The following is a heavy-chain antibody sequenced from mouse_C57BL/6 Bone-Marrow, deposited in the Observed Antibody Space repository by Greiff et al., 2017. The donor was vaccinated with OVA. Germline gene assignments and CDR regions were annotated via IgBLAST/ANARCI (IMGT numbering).Heavy chain of an antibody. V-gene: IGHV1-69*01. J-gene: IGHJ3*01. D-gene: IGHD1-1*01. CDR2: IDPSDSYT. CDR1: GYTFTSYW. Sequence: QVQLQQPGAELVMPGASVKLSCKASGYTFTSYWMHWVKQRPGQGLEWIGEIDPSDSYTNYNQKFKGKSTLTVDKSSSTASMQLSSLTSEDSAVYYCARVGYYGSSEFAYWGQGTLVTVSA. CDR3: ARVGYYGSSEFAY.